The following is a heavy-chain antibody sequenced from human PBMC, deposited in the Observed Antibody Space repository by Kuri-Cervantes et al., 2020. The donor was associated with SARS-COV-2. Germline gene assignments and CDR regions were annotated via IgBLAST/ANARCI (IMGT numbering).Heavy chain of an antibody. J-gene: IGHJ4*02. CDR2: IYHSGST. CDR3: ARLEGTMVRGGYFDY. Sequence: SETLSLTCTVSGGSIINSSFYWGWIRQPPGKGLEWIGSIYHSGSTYYNPSLKSRVTISVDTSKNQFSLKLSSVTAADTAVYYCARLEGTMVRGGYFDYWGQGTLVTVSS. V-gene: IGHV4-39*07. CDR1: GGSIINSSFY. D-gene: IGHD3-10*01.